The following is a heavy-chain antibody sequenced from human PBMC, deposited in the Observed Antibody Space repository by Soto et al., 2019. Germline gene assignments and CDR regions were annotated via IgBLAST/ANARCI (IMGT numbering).Heavy chain of an antibody. J-gene: IGHJ4*02. D-gene: IGHD3-3*01. CDR3: ARADGGGVVMFDY. CDR2: IYYSWST. CDR1: GGSISSSSYY. Sequence: SATRSITCTVSGGSISSSSYYWGWIRQPPGKGLEWIGSIYYSWSTYYNPSLKSRVTISVDTSKNQFSLKLSSVTAADTAVYYCARADGGGVVMFDYWGQGTLVTVSS. V-gene: IGHV4-39*07.